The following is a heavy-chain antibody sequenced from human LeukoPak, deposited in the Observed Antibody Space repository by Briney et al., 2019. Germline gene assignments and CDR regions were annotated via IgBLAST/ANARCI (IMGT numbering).Heavy chain of an antibody. V-gene: IGHV4-4*07. D-gene: IGHD6-19*01. CDR1: GGSVRSDY. CDR3: ARRDISSGWSFDY. CDR2: IQSSGTT. Sequence: SETLSLTCSVSGGSVRSDYWNWIRQPAGKGLEWIGRIQSSGTTNYNPSLKSRLTMSVDTSKNQFSLKLSSVTAADTAFYYCARRDISSGWSFDYWGQGTLVTVSS. J-gene: IGHJ4*02.